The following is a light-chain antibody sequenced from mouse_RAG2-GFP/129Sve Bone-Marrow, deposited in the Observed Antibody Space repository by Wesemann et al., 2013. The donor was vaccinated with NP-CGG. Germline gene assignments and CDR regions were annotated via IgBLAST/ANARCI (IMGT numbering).Light chain of an antibody. V-gene: IGKV15-103*01. Sequence: DIQMNQSPSSLSASLGDTITITCHASQNINVWLSWYQQKPGNIPKLLIYKASNLHTGVPSRFSGSGSGTGFTLTISSLQPEDIATYYCQQGQSYPFTFGVGDKVGNKT. CDR1: QNINVW. CDR2: KAS. CDR3: QQGQSYPFT. J-gene: IGKJ4*01.